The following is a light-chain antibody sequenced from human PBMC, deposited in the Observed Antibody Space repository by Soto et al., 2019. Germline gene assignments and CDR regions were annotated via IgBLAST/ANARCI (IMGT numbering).Light chain of an antibody. Sequence: QSVLTQPASVSGSPGQSITISCTGTSSDVGTYNLVSWYQQYPGKAPKVVISEVTKRPSGVSNRFSGSKSGNMASLTISALQAEDEADYYCRSYAGTGTGVFGGGTKLTVL. J-gene: IGLJ3*02. CDR3: RSYAGTGTGV. CDR1: SSDVGTYNL. CDR2: EVT. V-gene: IGLV2-23*02.